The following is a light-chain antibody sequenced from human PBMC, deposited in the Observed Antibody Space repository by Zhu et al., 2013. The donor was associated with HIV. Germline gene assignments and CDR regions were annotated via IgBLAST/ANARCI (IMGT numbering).Light chain of an antibody. J-gene: IGLJ1*01. V-gene: IGLV2-23*03. CDR2: EGT. CDR3: CSYAGSSTFPYV. CDR1: GTDVGSYNL. Sequence: QSALTQPASVSGSPGQSITISCTGTGTDVGSYNLVSWYQQHPGKAPKLLIYEGTTRPSGVSNRFSGSKSGNTASLTISGLQAEDEADYYCCSYAGSSTFPYVFGTGTKVTVL.